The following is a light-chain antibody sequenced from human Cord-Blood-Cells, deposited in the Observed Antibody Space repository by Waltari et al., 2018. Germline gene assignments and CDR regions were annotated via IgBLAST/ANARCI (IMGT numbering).Light chain of an antibody. Sequence: QSALTQPPSASGSPGQSVTISCTGTSSDVGGYNYVSWYQQHPGKAPKLMIYEVSKRPSGVPDRFSGSKSGNTASLTVSGLQAEDEADYYCSSYACSNNLVVGGGTKLTVL. J-gene: IGLJ2*01. CDR2: EVS. V-gene: IGLV2-8*01. CDR3: SSYACSNNLV. CDR1: SSDVGGYNY.